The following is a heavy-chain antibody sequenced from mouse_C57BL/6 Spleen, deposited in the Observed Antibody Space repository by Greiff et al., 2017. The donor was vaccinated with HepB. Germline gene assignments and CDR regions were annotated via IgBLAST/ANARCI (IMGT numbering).Heavy chain of an antibody. J-gene: IGHJ2*01. CDR1: GFTFSSYT. CDR2: ISGGGGNT. D-gene: IGHD1-1*01. Sequence: EVMLVESGGDLVKPGGSLKLSCAASGFTFSSYTMSWVRQTPEKRLEWVATISGGGGNTYYPDSVKGRFTISRDNAKNTLYLQMSSLRSEDTALYYCARLLLRFFDYWGQGTTLTVSS. CDR3: ARLLLRFFDY. V-gene: IGHV5-9*01.